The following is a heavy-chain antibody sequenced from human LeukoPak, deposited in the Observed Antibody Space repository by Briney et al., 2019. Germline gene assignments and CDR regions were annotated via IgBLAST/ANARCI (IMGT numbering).Heavy chain of an antibody. D-gene: IGHD3-10*01. J-gene: IGHJ4*02. Sequence: GGSLRLSCAASGFTFSSYAMSWVRQAPGKGLECISGFSGSGGSTYYADSVKGRFTISRDNAKNSLYLQMNSLRAEDTAVYYCRGVRGGTEADYWGQGTLVTVSS. CDR2: FSGSGGST. CDR3: RGVRGGTEADY. V-gene: IGHV3-23*01. CDR1: GFTFSSYA.